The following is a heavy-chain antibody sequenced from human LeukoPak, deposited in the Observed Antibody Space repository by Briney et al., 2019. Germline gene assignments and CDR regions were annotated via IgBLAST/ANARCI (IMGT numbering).Heavy chain of an antibody. V-gene: IGHV3-23*01. D-gene: IGHD3-16*01. CDR2: ISGSGGST. CDR1: GFTFSSYW. CDR3: AKRTITFGGVYLDY. J-gene: IGHJ4*02. Sequence: GGSLRPSCAASGFTFSSYWMSWVRQAPGKGLEWVSAISGSGGSTYYADSVKGRFTISRDNSKNTLYLQMNSLRAEDTAVYYCAKRTITFGGVYLDYWGQGTPVTVSS.